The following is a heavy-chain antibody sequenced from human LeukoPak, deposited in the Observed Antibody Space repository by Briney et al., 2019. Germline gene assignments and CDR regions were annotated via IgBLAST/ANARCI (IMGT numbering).Heavy chain of an antibody. Sequence: VASVKVSCKASGGTFSSYAISWVRQAPGQGLEWMGGIIPIFGTANYAQKFQGRVTITADESTSTAYMELSSLRSEVTAVYYCARGPTQQYQLLVWFDPWGQGTLVTVSS. D-gene: IGHD2-2*01. CDR1: GGTFSSYA. CDR2: IIPIFGTA. CDR3: ARGPTQQYQLLVWFDP. V-gene: IGHV1-69*13. J-gene: IGHJ5*02.